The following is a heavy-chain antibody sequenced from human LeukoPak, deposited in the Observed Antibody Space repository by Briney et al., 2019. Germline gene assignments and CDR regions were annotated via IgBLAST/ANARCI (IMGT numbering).Heavy chain of an antibody. CDR1: GGSFSDYS. Sequence: SETLSLTCAVYGGSFSDYSWSWIRQPPGKGLEWIGYIYYSGSTNYNPSLKSRVTISVDTSKNQFSLKLSSVTAADTAVYYCARVSGGALDYWGQGTLVTVSS. V-gene: IGHV4-59*01. CDR3: ARVSGGALDY. D-gene: IGHD3-16*01. CDR2: IYYSGST. J-gene: IGHJ4*02.